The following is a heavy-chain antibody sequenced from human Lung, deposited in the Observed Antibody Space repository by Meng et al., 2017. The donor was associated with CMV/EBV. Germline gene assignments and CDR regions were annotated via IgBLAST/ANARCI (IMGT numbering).Heavy chain of an antibody. D-gene: IGHD3-3*01. Sequence: LRLSCTVSGGSISSSAYYWSWIRQHPGKGLEWIGYIYYSGSTYYNPSLKSRITISVDTSNTQFSLTLSSVTAADAAVYYFARGPAPTISEGWVAPWGQGTLVTVSS. J-gene: IGHJ5*02. CDR1: GGSISSSAYY. CDR3: ARGPAPTISEGWVAP. V-gene: IGHV4-31*03. CDR2: IYYSGST.